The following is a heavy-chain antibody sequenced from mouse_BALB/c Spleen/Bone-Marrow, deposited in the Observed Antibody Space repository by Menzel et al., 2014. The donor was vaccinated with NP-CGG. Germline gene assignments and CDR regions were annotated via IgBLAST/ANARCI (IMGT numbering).Heavy chain of an antibody. CDR2: INPYNGDT. V-gene: IGHV1-20*02. J-gene: IGHJ1*01. CDR1: GYSFAGYF. D-gene: IGHD1-1*01. CDR3: TRVTTNWYFDV. Sequence: VQLQQSGPELVKPGASVKISCKASGYSFAGYFMNWVMQSHGKSLEWIGRINPYNGDTFYNQKFKDKATLTEDKSSSTAHMELRSLASEDSAVYYCTRVTTNWYFDVWGAGTTVTVSS.